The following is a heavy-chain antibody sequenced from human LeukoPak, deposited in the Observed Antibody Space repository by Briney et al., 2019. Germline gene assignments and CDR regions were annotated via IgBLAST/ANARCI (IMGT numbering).Heavy chain of an antibody. V-gene: IGHV4-39*01. D-gene: IGHD3-22*01. Sequence: SETLSLTCTVSGGSISSPSYYWGWIRQPPGKGLEWIGNMYYSGSTYYNPSLKSRVTISVDTSKNRFSLNLSSVTAADTAVYYCARHGKNYYDSAGYYYFEYWGQGTLVTVSS. J-gene: IGHJ4*02. CDR2: MYYSGST. CDR1: GGSISSPSYY. CDR3: ARHGKNYYDSAGYYYFEY.